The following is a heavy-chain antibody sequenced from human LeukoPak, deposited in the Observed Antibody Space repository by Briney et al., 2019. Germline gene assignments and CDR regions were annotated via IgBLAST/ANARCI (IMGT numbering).Heavy chain of an antibody. J-gene: IGHJ4*02. Sequence: GRSLRLSCAASGFTFSSYGMHWVRQAPGKGLEWVAVIWYDGSNKYYADSVKGRFTISRDNSKNTLYLQVNRLRIEDTAVYYCANEGWGPGGYCSGGSCYRYFDQWGQGTLVTVSS. V-gene: IGHV3-33*06. CDR1: GFTFSSYG. CDR3: ANEGWGPGGYCSGGSCYRYFDQ. CDR2: IWYDGSNK. D-gene: IGHD2-15*01.